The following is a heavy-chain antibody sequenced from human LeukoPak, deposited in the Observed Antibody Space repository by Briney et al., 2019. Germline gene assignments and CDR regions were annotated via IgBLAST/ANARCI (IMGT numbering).Heavy chain of an antibody. CDR1: GGSISSYY. D-gene: IGHD5-18*01. J-gene: IGHJ6*03. V-gene: IGHV4-59*01. CDR3: ARVGYSYGYDYYYYMDV. Sequence: SETLSLTCTVSGGSISSYYWSWIRQPPGKGLEWIGYIYYSGSTNYNPSLKSRVTISVDTSKNQFSLKLSSVTAADTAVYYCARVGYSYGYDYYYYMDVWGKGTTVAVPS. CDR2: IYYSGST.